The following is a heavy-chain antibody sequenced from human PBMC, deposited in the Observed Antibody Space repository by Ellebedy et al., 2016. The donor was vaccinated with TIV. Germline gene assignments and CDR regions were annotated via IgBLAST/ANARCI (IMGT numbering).Heavy chain of an antibody. V-gene: IGHV4-4*09. D-gene: IGHD1-20*01. CDR2: ISNTGRT. CDR3: VGTYNGNANFDY. Sequence: MPSETLSLTCTVSGASISSSYWSWIRQTPGKDLEWIGYISNTGRTNYNPSLQSRVTISVDTSRNQFSLNLSSVTAADTAFYFCVGTYNGNANFDYWGQGTLVTVSS. CDR1: GASISSSY. J-gene: IGHJ4*02.